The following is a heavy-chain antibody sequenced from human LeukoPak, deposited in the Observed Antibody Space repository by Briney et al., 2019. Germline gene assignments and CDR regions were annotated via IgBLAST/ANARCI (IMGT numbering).Heavy chain of an antibody. CDR1: GFTFSSYW. CDR2: IKSKTDGGTT. V-gene: IGHV3-15*01. J-gene: IGHJ3*02. Sequence: GGSLRLSCAASGFTFSSYWMSWVRQAPGKGLEWVGRIKSKTDGGTTDYAAPVKGRFTISRDDSKNTLYLQMNSLKTEDTAVFYCTTALMVGDAFDIWGQGTMVTVSS. D-gene: IGHD2-8*01. CDR3: TTALMVGDAFDI.